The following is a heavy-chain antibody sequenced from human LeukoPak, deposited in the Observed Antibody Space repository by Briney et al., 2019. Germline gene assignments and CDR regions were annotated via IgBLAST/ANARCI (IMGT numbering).Heavy chain of an antibody. J-gene: IGHJ3*02. Sequence: SETLSLTCAVSGGSISSYYWSWIRQPPGKGLEWIGYIYYSGSTNYNPSLKSRVTISVDTSKNQFSLKLSSVTAADTAVYYCARSFNTMIGAFDIWGQGTMVTVSS. CDR2: IYYSGST. D-gene: IGHD3-22*01. CDR1: GGSISSYY. V-gene: IGHV4-59*01. CDR3: ARSFNTMIGAFDI.